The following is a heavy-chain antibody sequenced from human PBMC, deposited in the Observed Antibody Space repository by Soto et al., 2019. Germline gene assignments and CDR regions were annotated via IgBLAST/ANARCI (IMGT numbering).Heavy chain of an antibody. CDR3: ASGIQLWLRRITNGYSG. CDR2: IIPMFGTA. J-gene: IGHJ4*02. V-gene: IGHV1-69*12. Sequence: QVQLVQSGAEVKKPESSVKVSCKAPGGTFSTYAISWVRQAPGQGLEWMGGIIPMFGTANYAQRFRDRVTITADDSTNTVYMERSSLRSEDTAVYFCASGIQLWLRRITNGYSGWGQGTLVTVSS. CDR1: GGTFSTYA. D-gene: IGHD5-18*01.